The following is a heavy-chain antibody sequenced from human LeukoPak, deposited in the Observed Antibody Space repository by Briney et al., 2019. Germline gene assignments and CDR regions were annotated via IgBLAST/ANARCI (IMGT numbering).Heavy chain of an antibody. D-gene: IGHD3-16*01. CDR1: GGSISSYY. CDR3: ARYDYVWGSHFDY. Sequence: PSETLSLTCAVYGGSISSYYWSWIRQPPGKGLEWIGYIYYSGSTNYNPSLKSRVTISVDTSKNQFSLKLSSVTAADTAVYYCARYDYVWGSHFDYWGQGTLVTVSS. V-gene: IGHV4-59*01. CDR2: IYYSGST. J-gene: IGHJ4*02.